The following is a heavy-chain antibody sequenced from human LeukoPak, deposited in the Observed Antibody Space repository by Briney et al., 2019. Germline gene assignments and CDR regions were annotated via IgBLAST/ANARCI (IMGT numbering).Heavy chain of an antibody. CDR3: ARRGYSYAAGYFDY. CDR1: GGSISSSSYY. J-gene: IGHJ4*02. D-gene: IGHD5-18*01. V-gene: IGHV4-39*01. Sequence: SETLSLTCTVSGGSISSSSYYWGWIRQPPGKGLEWIGSFFYSGSTYYNPSLKSRVTISVDTSKNQFSLKLSSVTAADTAVYYCARRGYSYAAGYFDYWGQGTLVTVSS. CDR2: FFYSGST.